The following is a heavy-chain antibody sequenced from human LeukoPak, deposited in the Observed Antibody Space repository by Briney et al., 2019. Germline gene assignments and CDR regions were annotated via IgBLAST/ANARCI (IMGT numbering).Heavy chain of an antibody. CDR2: ISAYNGNT. CDR1: GYTFTSDG. V-gene: IGHV1-18*01. CDR3: ARDRPWPVATPGGYNWFDP. J-gene: IGHJ5*02. Sequence: ASVKVSCKASGYTFTSDGISWVRQAPGQGLEWMGWISAYNGNTNYAQKLQGRVTMTTDTSTSTAYMELRSLRSDDTAVYYCARDRPWPVATPGGYNWFDPWGQGTLVTVSS. D-gene: IGHD4-23*01.